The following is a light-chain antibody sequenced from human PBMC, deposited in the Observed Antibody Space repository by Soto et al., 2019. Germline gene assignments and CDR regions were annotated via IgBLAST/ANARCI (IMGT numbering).Light chain of an antibody. CDR3: GTWDSSLSAVV. CDR1: ISNIGSNY. Sequence: QSVLTQPPSVSAAPGQMATISCSGSISNIGSNYVSWYQQLPGTAPKFLIYKDNHRPSGIPDRFSGSKSGTSATLAITGLQPGDEADYYCGTWDSSLSAVVFGGGTQLTVL. J-gene: IGLJ3*02. V-gene: IGLV1-51*02. CDR2: KDN.